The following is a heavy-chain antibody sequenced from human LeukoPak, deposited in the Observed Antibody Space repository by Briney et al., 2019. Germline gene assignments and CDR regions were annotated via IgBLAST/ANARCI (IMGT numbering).Heavy chain of an antibody. CDR2: INTNTGNP. Sequence: ASVKVSCKAFGYTFTGYYMHWVRQAPGQGLQWMGWINTNTGNPTYAQGFTGRFVFSLDTSVSTAYLQISSLKAEDTAVYYCARDVARYCSGGSCYAGFGDFDFWGQGTLVTVSS. J-gene: IGHJ4*02. V-gene: IGHV7-4-1*02. CDR3: ARDVARYCSGGSCYAGFGDFDF. D-gene: IGHD2-15*01. CDR1: GYTFTGYY.